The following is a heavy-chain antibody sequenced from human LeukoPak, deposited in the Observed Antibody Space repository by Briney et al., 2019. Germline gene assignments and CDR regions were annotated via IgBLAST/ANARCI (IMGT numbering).Heavy chain of an antibody. J-gene: IGHJ6*02. CDR2: ISAYNGNT. V-gene: IGHV1-18*01. D-gene: IGHD6-19*01. CDR1: GYTFTSYG. CDR3: ASSSGWYRYYYYGMDV. Sequence: GASVKVSCKASGYTFTSYGISWVRQAPGQGLEWMGWISAYNGNTNYAQKLQGRVTMTTDTSTSTAYMELRSLRSGDTAVYYCASSSGWYRYYYYGMDVWGQGTTVTVSS.